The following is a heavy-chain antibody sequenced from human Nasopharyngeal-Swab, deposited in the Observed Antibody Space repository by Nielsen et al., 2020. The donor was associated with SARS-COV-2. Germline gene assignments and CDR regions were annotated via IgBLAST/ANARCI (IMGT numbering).Heavy chain of an antibody. CDR2: ISYDGSNK. D-gene: IGHD1-26*01. V-gene: IGHV3-30*03. J-gene: IGHJ2*01. CDR3: ARDRLLGPTPSNWYFDL. CDR1: GFTFSSYG. Sequence: GESLKISCAASGFTFSSYGMHWVRQAPGKGLECVAVISYDGSNKLYADSVKGRFTISRDQSKNSLYLLMNSLTAEDTAVYYCARDRLLGPTPSNWYFDLWGRGTLVTVSS.